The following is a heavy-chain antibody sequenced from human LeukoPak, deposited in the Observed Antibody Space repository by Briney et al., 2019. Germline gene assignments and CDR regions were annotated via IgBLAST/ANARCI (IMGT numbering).Heavy chain of an antibody. Sequence: PSGTLSLTCAVSGGSISNDNWWSWVRQSPGKGLEWIGSIYYSGTTYYNPSLKSRVTISVDTSKNQFSLKLNSVTAADTAVYYCARHGARGNFYSSLDYWGQGTLVTVSS. CDR3: ARHGARGNFYSSLDY. V-gene: IGHV4-4*02. J-gene: IGHJ4*02. D-gene: IGHD1-26*01. CDR1: GGSISNDNW. CDR2: IYYSGTT.